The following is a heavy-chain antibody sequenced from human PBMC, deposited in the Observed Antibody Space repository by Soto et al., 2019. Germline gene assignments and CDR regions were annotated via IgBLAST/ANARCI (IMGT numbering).Heavy chain of an antibody. V-gene: IGHV3-64*01. J-gene: IGHJ4*02. D-gene: IGHD3-10*01. CDR1: GFTFSRYA. Sequence: EVQLVESGGGLVQPGGSLRLSCAASGFTFSRYAMYWVRQAPGKGLEHVSAISSNGGSTYYANSVKGRFTISRDNSKNTRYLQMGSLRAEDMAVYYCAIGTDYYGSGSYSFDYWGQGTLVTVSS. CDR2: ISSNGGST. CDR3: AIGTDYYGSGSYSFDY.